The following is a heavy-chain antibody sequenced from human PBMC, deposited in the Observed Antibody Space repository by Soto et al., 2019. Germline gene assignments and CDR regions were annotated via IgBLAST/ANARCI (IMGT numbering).Heavy chain of an antibody. CDR2: ISYDSSNK. CDR3: AKLVIGYCSGNTCDDY. Sequence: VQLLESGGGLIQPGGSLRLSCAASGFPFGYGINCLGQAPAKGLKWLAYISYDSSNKFYGDSVKGRFTISRDNSKNTQFLQMNSLRAEDTAVYYCAKLVIGYCSGNTCDDYWGQGTLVAVSS. V-gene: IGHV3-30*18. CDR1: GFPFGYG. J-gene: IGHJ4*02. D-gene: IGHD2-15*01.